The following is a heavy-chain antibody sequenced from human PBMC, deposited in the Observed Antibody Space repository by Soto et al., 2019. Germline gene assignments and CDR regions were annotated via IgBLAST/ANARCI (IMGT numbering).Heavy chain of an antibody. Sequence: ETLSLTCTVSGGSITSSYWSCIRRPPRKGLEWVAYIYDTGISGYTPSTSYNPSFKSRDTMSVDTSKSQFSLKLTSVTAADTAVYYCARGEYAFFDYGLDVWGQGITVTV. CDR1: GGSITSSY. V-gene: IGHV4-59*01. CDR3: ARGEYAFFDYGLDV. J-gene: IGHJ6*02. CDR2: IYDTGISGYTPST.